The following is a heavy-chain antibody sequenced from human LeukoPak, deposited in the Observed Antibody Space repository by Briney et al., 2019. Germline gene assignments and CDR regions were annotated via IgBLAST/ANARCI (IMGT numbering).Heavy chain of an antibody. CDR2: MNPNSGNT. CDR3: ARGPRCSSTSCYTLELDYYMDV. V-gene: IGHV1-8*03. CDR1: GYTFTSYG. D-gene: IGHD2-2*02. J-gene: IGHJ6*03. Sequence: GASVKVSCKASGYTFTSYGISWVRQATGQGLEWMGWMNPNSGNTGYAQKFQGRVTITRNTSISTAYMELSSLRSEDTAVYYCARGPRCSSTSCYTLELDYYMDVWGKGTTVTVSS.